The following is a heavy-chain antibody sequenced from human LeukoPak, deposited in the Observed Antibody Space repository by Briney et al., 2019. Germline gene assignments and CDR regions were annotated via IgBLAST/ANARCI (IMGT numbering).Heavy chain of an antibody. Sequence: ASVKVSYKASGYTFTSYAMHWVRQAPGQRLEWMGWINAGNGNTKYSQKFQGRVTITRDTSASTAYMELSSLRSEDTAVYYCARGGYSSGWGYYYGMDVWGQGTTVTVSS. D-gene: IGHD6-19*01. J-gene: IGHJ6*02. V-gene: IGHV1-3*01. CDR2: INAGNGNT. CDR1: GYTFTSYA. CDR3: ARGGYSSGWGYYYGMDV.